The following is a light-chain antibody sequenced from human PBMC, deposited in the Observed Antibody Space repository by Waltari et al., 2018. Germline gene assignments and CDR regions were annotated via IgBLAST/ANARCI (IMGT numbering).Light chain of an antibody. CDR1: GSNIGAGYD. CDR2: GST. Sequence: QSVLTQPPSVSGAPGQRVTISCTGSGSNIGAGYDGPWYQQLPRAAPKLLIYGSTSRPLGVPDRFFGSTSGTSASLAITGLQAEDEADYYCQSYDTSLRVVFGGGTKLTVL. CDR3: QSYDTSLRVV. V-gene: IGLV1-40*01. J-gene: IGLJ2*01.